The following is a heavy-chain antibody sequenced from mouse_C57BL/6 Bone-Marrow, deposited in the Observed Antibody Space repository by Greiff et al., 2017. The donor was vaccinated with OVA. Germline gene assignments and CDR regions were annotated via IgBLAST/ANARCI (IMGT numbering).Heavy chain of an antibody. V-gene: IGHV5-4*01. J-gene: IGHJ1*03. CDR3: ARDDGSSYGWYFDV. CDR2: ISDGGSYT. D-gene: IGHD1-1*01. CDR1: GFTFSSYA. Sequence: DVKLVESGGGLVKPGGSLKLSCAASGFTFSSYAMSWVRQTPEKRLEWVATISDGGSYTYYPDNVKGRFTISRDNAKNNLYLQMSHLKSEDTAMYYCARDDGSSYGWYFDVWGTGTTVTVSS.